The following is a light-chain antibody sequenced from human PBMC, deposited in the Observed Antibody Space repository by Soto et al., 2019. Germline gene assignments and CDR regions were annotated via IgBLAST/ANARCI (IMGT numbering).Light chain of an antibody. J-gene: IGKJ1*01. Sequence: DIVMTQSQATLSVSLGEIATLSCRASQSVSSYLAWYPQKPGQAPRLLIYGASSRATGIPDRFSGSGSGTDFTLTISRLEPEDFAVYDCQQYGSSPRTFGQGTKVDIK. CDR3: QQYGSSPRT. CDR2: GAS. V-gene: IGKV3-20*01. CDR1: QSVSSY.